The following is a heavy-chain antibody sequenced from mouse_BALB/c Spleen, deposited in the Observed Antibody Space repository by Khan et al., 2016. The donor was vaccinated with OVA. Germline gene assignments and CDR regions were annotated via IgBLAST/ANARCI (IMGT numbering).Heavy chain of an antibody. D-gene: IGHD1-1*01. CDR1: GYTFTSYS. J-gene: IGHJ4*01. CDR2: INPSNAYT. CDR3: ARDFHCCGSRGALDY. V-gene: IGHV1-4*01. Sequence: QVQLKQSGAELARPGASVKMSCKASGYTFTSYSMHWIKQRPGQGLEWIGNINPSNAYTNYNQKFKDKATLTADKSSSTAYMQLSSLTSEDSAVSDCARDFHCCGSRGALDYWGQGTSVTVSS.